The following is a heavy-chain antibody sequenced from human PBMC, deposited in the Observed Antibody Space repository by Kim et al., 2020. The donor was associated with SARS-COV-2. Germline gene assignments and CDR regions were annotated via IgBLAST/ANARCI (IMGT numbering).Heavy chain of an antibody. CDR3: ARRRHYYYYGMDV. Sequence: YSPSFQGQVTISADKSISTAYLQWSSLKASDTAMYYCARRRHYYYYGMDVWGQGTTVTVSS. J-gene: IGHJ6*02. V-gene: IGHV5-51*01.